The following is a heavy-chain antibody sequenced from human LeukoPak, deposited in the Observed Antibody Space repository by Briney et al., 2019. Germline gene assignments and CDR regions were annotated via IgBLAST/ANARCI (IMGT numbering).Heavy chain of an antibody. D-gene: IGHD3-22*01. J-gene: IGHJ3*02. V-gene: IGHV3-23*01. CDR3: ARGLFLSGYLDAFDI. Sequence: GGSLRLSCAASGFTFSSYAMSWVRQAPGKGLEWVSAISGSGGRTYYADSVKGRCTISRDNSKNTLYLQMNSLRVEDTAVYYCARGLFLSGYLDAFDIWGQGTVVTVSS. CDR2: ISGSGGRT. CDR1: GFTFSSYA.